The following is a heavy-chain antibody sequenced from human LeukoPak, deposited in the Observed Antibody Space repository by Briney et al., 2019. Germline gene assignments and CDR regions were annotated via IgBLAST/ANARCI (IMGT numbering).Heavy chain of an antibody. CDR3: AREDIVSGSYHPVNAFDI. D-gene: IGHD1-26*01. V-gene: IGHV4-39*07. CDR1: GGSISSSSYY. Sequence: PSETLSLTCTVSGGSISSSSYYWGWIRQPLGKGLEWIGSIYYSGSTYYNPSLKSRVTISVDTSKNRFSLKLSSVTAADTAVYYCAREDIVSGSYHPVNAFDIWGQGTMVTVSS. J-gene: IGHJ3*02. CDR2: IYYSGST.